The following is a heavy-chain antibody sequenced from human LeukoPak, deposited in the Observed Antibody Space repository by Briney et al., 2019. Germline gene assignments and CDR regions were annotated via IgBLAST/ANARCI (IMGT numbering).Heavy chain of an antibody. J-gene: IGHJ4*02. CDR1: GYSFTSNV. Sequence: ASVKVSCKASGYSFTSNVISWVRQAPGQGLEWMGWISAYNGNTNYAQKLQGRVTMTTDTSTSTAYMELRSLRSDDTAVYYCARDYRILKRGFDYWGQGTLVTVSS. D-gene: IGHD2/OR15-2a*01. V-gene: IGHV1-18*01. CDR3: ARDYRILKRGFDY. CDR2: ISAYNGNT.